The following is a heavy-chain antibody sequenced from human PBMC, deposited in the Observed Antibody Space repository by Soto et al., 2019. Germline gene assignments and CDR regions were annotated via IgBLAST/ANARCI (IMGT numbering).Heavy chain of an antibody. CDR2: INGGGSGI. V-gene: IGHV3-74*01. D-gene: IGHD4-4*01. CDR3: VRYSIDNSYGMDV. CDR1: GFTYNKFW. J-gene: IGHJ6*02. Sequence: EVELVESGGGLVQPGGSLRLSCAASGFTYNKFWMHWVRQAPGKGPVWVSRINGGGSGIIYADSVKGRFTISRDNAKNTVYLQMNSLRVEDTAVYYCVRYSIDNSYGMDVWGRGTTVTVSS.